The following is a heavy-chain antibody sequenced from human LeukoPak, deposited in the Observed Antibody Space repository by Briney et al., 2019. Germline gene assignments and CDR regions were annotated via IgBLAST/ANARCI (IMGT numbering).Heavy chain of an antibody. CDR1: GGSFSGYY. V-gene: IGHV4-34*01. Sequence: PSETLSLTCAVYGGSFSGYYWSWVRQPPGKGLEWIGEINHSGSTNYNPSLKSRVTISVDTSKNQFSLKLSSVTAADTAVYYCAKSRDGYNYLDYWGQGTLVTVSS. J-gene: IGHJ4*02. CDR3: AKSRDGYNYLDY. D-gene: IGHD5-24*01. CDR2: INHSGST.